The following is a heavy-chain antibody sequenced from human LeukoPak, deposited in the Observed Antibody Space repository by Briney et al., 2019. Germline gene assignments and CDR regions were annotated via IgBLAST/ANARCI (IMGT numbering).Heavy chain of an antibody. D-gene: IGHD5-18*01. J-gene: IGHJ4*02. V-gene: IGHV4-59*01. CDR2: IYYSGST. CDR1: GGSISNFY. CDR3: ARGGYSYGLFGY. Sequence: SETLSLTCTVSGGSISNFYWSRIRQPPGKGLEWIGAIYYSGSTDYNPSLKSRVTMSVDTSKNQFSLNLSSVTAADTAVYYCARGGYSYGLFGYWGQGTLVTVSS.